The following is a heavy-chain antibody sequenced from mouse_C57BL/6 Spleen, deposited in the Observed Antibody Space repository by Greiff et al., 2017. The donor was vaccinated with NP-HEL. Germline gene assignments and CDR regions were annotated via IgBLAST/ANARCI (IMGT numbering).Heavy chain of an antibody. V-gene: IGHV1-52*01. J-gene: IGHJ4*01. Sequence: QVQLQQPGAELVRPGSSVKLSCKASGYTFTSYWMHWVKQRPIQGLEWIGNIDPSDSETHYNQKFKDKATLTVDKSSSTAYMQLSSLTSEDSAVYYCARDTTVVATGDDYAMDYWGQGTSVTVSS. CDR3: ARDTTVVATGDDYAMDY. D-gene: IGHD1-1*01. CDR1: GYTFTSYW. CDR2: IDPSDSET.